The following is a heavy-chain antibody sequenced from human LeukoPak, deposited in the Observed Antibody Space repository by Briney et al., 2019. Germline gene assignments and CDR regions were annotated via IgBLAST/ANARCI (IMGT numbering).Heavy chain of an antibody. J-gene: IGHJ6*02. V-gene: IGHV4-34*01. Sequence: KPSETLSLTCAVYGGSFSGYYWSWIRQPPGKGLEWIGEINHSGSTNYNPSLKSRVTISVDTSKNQFSLKLSSVTAADTAVYYCARDNRRVFPYYAMDVWGQGTTVTVSS. CDR3: ARDNRRVFPYYAMDV. CDR1: GGSFSGYY. D-gene: IGHD2/OR15-2a*01. CDR2: INHSGST.